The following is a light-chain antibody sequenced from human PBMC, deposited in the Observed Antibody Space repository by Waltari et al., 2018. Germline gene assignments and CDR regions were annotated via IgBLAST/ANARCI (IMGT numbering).Light chain of an antibody. CDR1: SSDVGSYNV. J-gene: IGLJ2*01. Sequence: QSALTQPASVSGSPGQSITISCTGTSSDVGSYNVISWYQQRPGKAPKLMIDEGSKRPSGVSKRFAGSKSGNTASLTISGVQAEDEADYYCCSYAGSHTLVFGGGTKLTVL. CDR3: CSYAGSHTLV. CDR2: EGS. V-gene: IGLV2-23*01.